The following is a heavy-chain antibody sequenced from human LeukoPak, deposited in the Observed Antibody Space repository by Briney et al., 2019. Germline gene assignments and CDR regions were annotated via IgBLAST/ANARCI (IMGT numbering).Heavy chain of an antibody. D-gene: IGHD5-12*01. Sequence: PGGSLKLSCAAPGFTFSRYAMSWVRQAPGKGLEWVSAISGRTGATYYADSEKGRFTISRDNSKSTLYLQMDSLRAEDTAVYYCAKCGNSGCHLIDYWGQGTLVTVSS. CDR1: GFTFSRYA. CDR3: AKCGNSGCHLIDY. V-gene: IGHV3-23*01. CDR2: ISGRTGAT. J-gene: IGHJ4*02.